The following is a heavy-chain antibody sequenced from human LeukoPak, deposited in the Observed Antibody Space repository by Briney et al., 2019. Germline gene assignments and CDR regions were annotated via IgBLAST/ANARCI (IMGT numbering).Heavy chain of an antibody. J-gene: IGHJ4*02. Sequence: GGSLRLSCAASGFTFSSYWMSWVRQAPGKGLEWVANIKQDGSEKYYVDSVKGRFTISRDDAKNSLYLQMNSLRAEDTAVYYCAMYDSSGYYFDYWGQGTLVTVSS. CDR3: AMYDSSGYYFDY. CDR2: IKQDGSEK. V-gene: IGHV3-7*01. CDR1: GFTFSSYW. D-gene: IGHD3-22*01.